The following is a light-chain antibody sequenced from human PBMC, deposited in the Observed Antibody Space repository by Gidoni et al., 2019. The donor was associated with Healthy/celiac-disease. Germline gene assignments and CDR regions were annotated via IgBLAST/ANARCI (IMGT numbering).Light chain of an antibody. Sequence: DIVMTQYPDSLAASLGERATINCKSSQSVLYSSNNKNYLAWYQQKPGQPPKLLIYWASTRESGVPDRFSGSGSGTDFTLTISSLQAEDVAVYYCQQYYSTLITFGQGTRLEIK. CDR3: QQYYSTLIT. CDR1: QSVLYSSNNKNY. J-gene: IGKJ5*01. CDR2: WAS. V-gene: IGKV4-1*01.